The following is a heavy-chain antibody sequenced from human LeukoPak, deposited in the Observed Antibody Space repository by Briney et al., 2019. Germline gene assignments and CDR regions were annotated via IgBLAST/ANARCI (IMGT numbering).Heavy chain of an antibody. J-gene: IGHJ4*02. D-gene: IGHD5-18*01. CDR2: INHSGST. CDR3: ARHTYGSELYYFDY. Sequence: SETLSLTCAVYGGSFSGYYWSWIRQPPGKGLEWIGEINHSGSTNYNPSLKSRVTISVDTSKNQFSLKLSSVTAADTAVYYCARHTYGSELYYFDYWGQGTLVTVSS. CDR1: GGSFSGYY. V-gene: IGHV4-34*01.